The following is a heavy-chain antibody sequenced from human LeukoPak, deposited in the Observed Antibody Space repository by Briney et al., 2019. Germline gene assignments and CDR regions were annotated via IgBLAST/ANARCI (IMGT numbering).Heavy chain of an antibody. V-gene: IGHV4-39*07. J-gene: IGHJ4*02. Sequence: SETLSLTCTVSGDSISSSSYYWGWIRQPPGKGLEWIGSIYYSGSTYYNPSLKSRVTISVDTSKNQFSLKLSSVTAADTAVYYCASLGYCTNGVCYKGSIAAAGTGYWGQGTLVTVSS. CDR1: GDSISSSSYY. CDR3: ASLGYCTNGVCYKGSIAAAGTGY. D-gene: IGHD2-8*01. CDR2: IYYSGST.